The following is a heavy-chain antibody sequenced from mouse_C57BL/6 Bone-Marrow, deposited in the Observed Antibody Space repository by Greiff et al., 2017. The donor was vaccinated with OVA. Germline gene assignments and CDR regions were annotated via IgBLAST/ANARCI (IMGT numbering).Heavy chain of an antibody. J-gene: IGHJ1*03. CDR1: GYTFTSYW. Sequence: QVQLKQPGAELVMPGASVKLSCKASGYTFTSYWMHWVKQRPGQGLEWIGEIDPSDSYTNYNQKFKGKSTLTVDKSSSTAYMQLSSLTSEDSAVYYCASGDYDYDGGYFDVWGTGTTVTVSS. D-gene: IGHD2-4*01. CDR3: ASGDYDYDGGYFDV. CDR2: IDPSDSYT. V-gene: IGHV1-69*01.